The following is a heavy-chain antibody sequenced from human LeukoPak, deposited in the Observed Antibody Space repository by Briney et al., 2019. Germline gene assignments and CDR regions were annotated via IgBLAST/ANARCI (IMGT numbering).Heavy chain of an antibody. CDR2: ISYSGST. CDR1: GGSISSSSYY. CDR3: AKYCGGDCYGMDV. J-gene: IGHJ6*02. V-gene: IGHV4-39*01. Sequence: SETLSLTCTVSGGSISSSSYYWGWIRQPPGKGLEWIGSISYSGSTYYNPSLKSRVTISVDTSKNQFSLKLSSVTAADTAVYYCAKYCGGDCYGMDVWGQGTTVTVSS. D-gene: IGHD2-21*01.